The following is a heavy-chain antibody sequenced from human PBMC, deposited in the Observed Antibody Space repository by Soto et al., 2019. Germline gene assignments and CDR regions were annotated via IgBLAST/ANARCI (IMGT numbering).Heavy chain of an antibody. D-gene: IGHD3-22*01. CDR3: ARGPSNYYDSSVGGMDV. V-gene: IGHV4-34*01. Sequence: SETLSLTCAVYGGSFSGYYWSWIRQPPGKGLEWIGEINHSGSTNYNPSLKSRVTISVDTSKNQFSLKLSSVTAADAAVYYCARGPSNYYDSSVGGMDVWGQGTTVTVSS. CDR2: INHSGST. CDR1: GGSFSGYY. J-gene: IGHJ6*02.